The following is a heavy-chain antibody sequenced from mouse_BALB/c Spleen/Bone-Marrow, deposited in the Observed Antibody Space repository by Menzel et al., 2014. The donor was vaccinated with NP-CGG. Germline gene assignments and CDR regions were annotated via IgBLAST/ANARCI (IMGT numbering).Heavy chain of an antibody. CDR2: IDPSNSET. J-gene: IGHJ4*01. V-gene: IGHV1-74*01. CDR3: ARTFQPRRAMDY. CDR1: DYTFASYW. Sequence: VKLMESGPELVRPGASVKMSCKASDYTFASYWMHWVKQRPGQGLEWIGMIDPSNSETRLNQKFKDKATLNVDKSSNTAYMHLSSLTSEDSAVYYCARTFQPRRAMDYWGQGSSVTVSS. D-gene: IGHD6-1*01.